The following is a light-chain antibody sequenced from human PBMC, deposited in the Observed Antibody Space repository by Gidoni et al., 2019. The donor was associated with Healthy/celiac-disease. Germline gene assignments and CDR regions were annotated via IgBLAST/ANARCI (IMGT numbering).Light chain of an antibody. CDR2: AAS. J-gene: IGKJ2*01. CDR1: QSIISY. V-gene: IGKV1-39*01. CDR3: QQSYSTPPLYT. Sequence: DIQITQSPSSLSASLGDRVTITCRASQSIISYLNWYQQKPGKAPKLLIYAASSLQSGVPSRFSGSGSGTDFTLTISSLQPEDFATYYCQQSYSTPPLYTFGQGTKLEIK.